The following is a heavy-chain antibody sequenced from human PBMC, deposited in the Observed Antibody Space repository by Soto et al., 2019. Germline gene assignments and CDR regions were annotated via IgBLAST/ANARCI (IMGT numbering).Heavy chain of an antibody. V-gene: IGHV3-23*05. D-gene: IGHD5-18*01. J-gene: IGHJ4*02. CDR2: IYYNGNT. CDR1: GFTFSSYA. Sequence: GGSLRLSCAASGFTFSSYAMSWVRQAPGKGLEWVSTIYYNGNTFHADSVWGRFTISRDTSKNMLYLQMNSLRAEDTAVYYCATGGDTAKDGYWGQGTLVTVSS. CDR3: ATGGDTAKDGY.